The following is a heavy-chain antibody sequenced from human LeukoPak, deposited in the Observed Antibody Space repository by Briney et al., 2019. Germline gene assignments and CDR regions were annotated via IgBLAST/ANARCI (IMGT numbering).Heavy chain of an antibody. Sequence: LETLSLTCAVYGGSFSGYYWSWIRQRPGKGLEWIGEFYHSGSTNYNPSLKSRVTISVDTSKNQFYLKLSSVTAADTAVYCCARGYPQRWLLSRTGFDYWGQGTLVTVSS. CDR1: GGSFSGYY. J-gene: IGHJ4*02. V-gene: IGHV4-34*01. CDR2: FYHSGST. CDR3: ARGYPQRWLLSRTGFDY. D-gene: IGHD5-24*01.